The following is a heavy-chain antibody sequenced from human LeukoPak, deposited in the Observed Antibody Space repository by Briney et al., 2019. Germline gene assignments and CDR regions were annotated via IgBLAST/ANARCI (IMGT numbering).Heavy chain of an antibody. Sequence: GGSLRLSCAASGFTFSNYGMHWVRQAPGKGLVWVSRIHSDGSTTSYADSVKGRFTISRDNAKNTLYLQMNSLRAEDTAVYYCARSTYYYDSSGYFEFDYWGQGTLVTVSS. J-gene: IGHJ4*02. CDR2: IHSDGSTT. CDR3: ARSTYYYDSSGYFEFDY. D-gene: IGHD3-22*01. CDR1: GFTFSNYG. V-gene: IGHV3-74*01.